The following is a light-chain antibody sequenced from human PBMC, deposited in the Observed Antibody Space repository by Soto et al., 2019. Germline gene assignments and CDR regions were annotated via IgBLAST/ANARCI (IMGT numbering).Light chain of an antibody. CDR1: SSDVGGYNS. CDR3: SSYAATNKVT. Sequence: QSVLTQPPSASGSPGQSVTISCTGTSSDVGGYNSVSWYQHHPAKAPKLIIYDVSQRPSGVPDRFSGSKSGNTASLTVSGLQAEDEADYYCSSYAATNKVTFGGGTKVTVL. V-gene: IGLV2-8*01. CDR2: DVS. J-gene: IGLJ2*01.